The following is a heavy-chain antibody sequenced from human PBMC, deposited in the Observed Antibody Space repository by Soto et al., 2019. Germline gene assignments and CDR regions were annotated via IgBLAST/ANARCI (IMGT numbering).Heavy chain of an antibody. CDR3: ARGREYDILTGYPRKDCELDY. CDR2: INHSGST. Sequence: LSLTCTVSGGSISSYYWSWIRQPPGKGLEWIGEINHSGSTNYNPSLKSRVTISVDTSKNQFSLKLSSVTAADTAVYYCARGREYDILTGYPRKDCELDYWGQGTLVTVSS. J-gene: IGHJ4*02. V-gene: IGHV4-34*01. CDR1: GGSISSYY. D-gene: IGHD3-9*01.